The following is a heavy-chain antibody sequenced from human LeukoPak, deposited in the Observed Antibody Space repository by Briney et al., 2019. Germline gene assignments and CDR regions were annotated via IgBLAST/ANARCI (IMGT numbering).Heavy chain of an antibody. CDR2: ISGSGGST. D-gene: IGHD3-22*01. CDR3: AKDEGGITMIEPNYYFDY. V-gene: IGHV3-23*01. J-gene: IGHJ4*02. Sequence: AGGSLRLSCAASGFTFSSYAMSWVRQAPGKGLERVSAISGSGGSTYYADSVKGRFTISRDNSKNTLYLQMNSLRAEDTAVYYCAKDEGGITMIEPNYYFDYWGQGALVTVSS. CDR1: GFTFSSYA.